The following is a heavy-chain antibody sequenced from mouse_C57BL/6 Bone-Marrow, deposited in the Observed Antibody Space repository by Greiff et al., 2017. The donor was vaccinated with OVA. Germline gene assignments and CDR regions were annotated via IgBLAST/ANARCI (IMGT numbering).Heavy chain of an antibody. Sequence: QVQLKESGPGLVQPSQSLSITCTVSGFSLTSYGVHWVRQSPGKGLEWLGVIWRGGSTDYNAAFMSRLGITKGNSTSQVFFKMNSLQADDTARYYCAGDGYYWFAYWGQGTLVTVSA. CDR3: AGDGYYWFAY. D-gene: IGHD2-3*01. CDR1: GFSLTSYG. CDR2: IWRGGST. J-gene: IGHJ3*01. V-gene: IGHV2-5*01.